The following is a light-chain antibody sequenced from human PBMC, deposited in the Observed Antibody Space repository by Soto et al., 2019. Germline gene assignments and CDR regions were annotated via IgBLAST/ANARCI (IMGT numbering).Light chain of an antibody. CDR1: QSVSCY. CDR3: RRYKSYSRT. V-gene: IGKV3D-15*01. J-gene: IGKJ1*01. CDR2: DAS. Sequence: EIVMTQSPATLSVSPGERATLSCRASQSVSCYLAWYQQKPGQAPRLLIYDASTRATGIPARFSGSGSGTEFTLTVSSLQADDVSTCYYRRYKSYSRTFGQGTKVDI.